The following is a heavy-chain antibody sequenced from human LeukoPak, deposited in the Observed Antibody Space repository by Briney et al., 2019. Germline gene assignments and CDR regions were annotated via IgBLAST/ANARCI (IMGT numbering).Heavy chain of an antibody. CDR2: ISGSGGSN. V-gene: IGHV3-23*01. CDR1: GFTFSSYA. Sequence: GGSLRLFCGVSGFTFSSYAMSWVRQAPGEGLEWVSAISGSGGSNYYADSVKGRFTISRDNSKNTLYLKMNSLRAEDTAVYYCAKTYSYDSSGYDYWGQGTLVTVSS. J-gene: IGHJ4*02. D-gene: IGHD3-22*01. CDR3: AKTYSYDSSGYDY.